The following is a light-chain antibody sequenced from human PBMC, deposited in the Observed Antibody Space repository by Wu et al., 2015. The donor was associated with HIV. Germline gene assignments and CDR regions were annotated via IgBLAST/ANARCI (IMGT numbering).Light chain of an antibody. J-gene: IGKJ3*01. CDR3: QQRSNWPPIFT. V-gene: IGKV3-11*01. Sequence: EIVLTQSPATLSLSPGERATLSCRTSQSVGNYLAWYQQKPGQAPRLLIYDASNRANGIPARFSGSGSGTDFTLTISSLEPEDFAVYYCQQRSNWPPIFTFGPGTKVDIK. CDR2: DAS. CDR1: QSVGNY.